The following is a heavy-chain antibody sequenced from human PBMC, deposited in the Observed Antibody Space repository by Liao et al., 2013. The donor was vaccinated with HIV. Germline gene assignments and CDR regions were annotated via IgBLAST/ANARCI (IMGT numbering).Heavy chain of an antibody. CDR3: AREPHFDYDSRALLLSVWYH. CDR2: IYTTGST. D-gene: IGHD3-22*01. J-gene: IGHJ5*02. V-gene: IGHV4-4*07. Sequence: QVLLQESGPGLVKPSEILSLTCTVSGVSMSSYYWDWIRQPAGKGLEWIGRIYTTGSTNYNPSLQESSHHVCGHVQEPSSPSKLRSVTAADTAIYYCAREPHFDYDSRALLLSVWYHWGRGNPDHR. CDR1: GVSMSSYY.